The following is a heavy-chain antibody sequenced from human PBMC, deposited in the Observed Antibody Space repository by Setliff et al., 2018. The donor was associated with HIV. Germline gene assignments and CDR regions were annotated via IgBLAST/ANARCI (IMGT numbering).Heavy chain of an antibody. CDR2: ISWDGGSL. J-gene: IGHJ4*02. Sequence: PGGSLRLSCAVSGFTFDDYTMYWVRQAPGKGLEWVSRISWDGGSLYYADSVKGRFTISRDNSKNSLYLQMNSLRTEDTALSCCARGGTYLYYFDYWGQGTLVTVSS. CDR3: ARGGTYLYYFDY. D-gene: IGHD1-26*01. V-gene: IGHV3-43*01. CDR1: GFTFDDYT.